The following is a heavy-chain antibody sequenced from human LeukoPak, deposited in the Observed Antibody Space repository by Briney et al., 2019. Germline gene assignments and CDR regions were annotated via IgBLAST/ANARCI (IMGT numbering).Heavy chain of an antibody. J-gene: IGHJ4*02. CDR1: GYTFTGYF. Sequence: AASVKVSCKASGYTFTGYFMHWVRQAPGQGLEWMGRINPNSGGPNYAQKFQGRVTMTRDTSISTAYMDLSGLRSDDTAVYYCARSRGYCTNGVCYREFDYWGQGTLVTVSS. CDR3: ARSRGYCTNGVCYREFDY. D-gene: IGHD2-8*01. V-gene: IGHV1-2*06. CDR2: INPNSGGP.